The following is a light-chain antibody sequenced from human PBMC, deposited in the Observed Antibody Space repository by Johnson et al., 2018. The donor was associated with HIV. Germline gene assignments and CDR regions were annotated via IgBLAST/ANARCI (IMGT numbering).Light chain of an antibody. CDR1: SSNIGNNY. Sequence: VLTQPPSVSAAPGQKVTISCSGSSSNIGNNYVSWYQQLPGTAPKLLIYDNNKRPSGIPDRFSGSKSGTSATLGITGLPTGYEADYYCGTWDNSLSSHVLGTGTKVTGL. CDR2: DNN. V-gene: IGLV1-51*01. J-gene: IGLJ1*01. CDR3: GTWDNSLSSHV.